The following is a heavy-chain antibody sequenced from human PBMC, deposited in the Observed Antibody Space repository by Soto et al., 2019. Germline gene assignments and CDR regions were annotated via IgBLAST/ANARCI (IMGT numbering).Heavy chain of an antibody. CDR1: GYTFTSYA. Sequence: QVQLVQSGAEVKKPGASVKVSCKASGYTFTSYAMHWVRQAPGQRLEWMGWINAGNGNTKYSQKFQGRVTSTRDTPASTADMELSSLRSEDTAVYYWGRGSGLNGFDPWGQGTLVTVSS. CDR3: GRGSGLNGFDP. J-gene: IGHJ5*02. D-gene: IGHD3-10*01. V-gene: IGHV1-3*01. CDR2: INAGNGNT.